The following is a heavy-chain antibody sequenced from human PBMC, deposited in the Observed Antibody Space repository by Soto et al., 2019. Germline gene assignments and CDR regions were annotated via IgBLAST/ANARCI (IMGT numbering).Heavy chain of an antibody. CDR2: INAGNGNT. V-gene: IGHV1-3*01. J-gene: IGHJ5*02. CDR1: GYTFTSYA. Sequence: GASVKASCKASGYTFTSYAIHWVRQAPGQRLEWMGWINAGNGNTKYSQKFQGRVTITRDTSASTAYMELSSLRSEDTAVYYCARDFDSSSWEPNWFDPWGQGTLVTVSS. CDR3: ARDFDSSSWEPNWFDP. D-gene: IGHD6-13*01.